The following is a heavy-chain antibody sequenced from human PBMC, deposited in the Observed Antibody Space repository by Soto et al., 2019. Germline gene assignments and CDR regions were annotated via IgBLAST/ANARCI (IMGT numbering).Heavy chain of an antibody. CDR1: GFTISTYA. CDR3: AKDAVYRDGLWLMDS. D-gene: IGHD2-21*01. J-gene: IGHJ5*02. V-gene: IGHV3-23*01. CDR2: VTGSGSQI. Sequence: PGGSLRLSCAASGFTISTYAMTWVRQAPGKGLECVSGVTGSGSQIYYADSVKRRFTISKDNSKNTLYLQMSSLREEDTALYYCAKDAVYRDGLWLMDSWGQGTLVTVSS.